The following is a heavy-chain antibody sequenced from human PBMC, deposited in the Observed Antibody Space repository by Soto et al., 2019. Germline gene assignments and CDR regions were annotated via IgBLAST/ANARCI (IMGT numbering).Heavy chain of an antibody. Sequence: PGGSLRLSCAASGFTFSSYAMHWVRQAPGKGLEWVAVISYDGSNKYYADSVKGRFTISRDNSKNTLYLQMNSLRAEDTAVYYCARSRLALDYWGQGTLVTVSS. D-gene: IGHD6-19*01. J-gene: IGHJ4*02. CDR2: ISYDGSNK. CDR3: ARSRLALDY. CDR1: GFTFSSYA. V-gene: IGHV3-30-3*01.